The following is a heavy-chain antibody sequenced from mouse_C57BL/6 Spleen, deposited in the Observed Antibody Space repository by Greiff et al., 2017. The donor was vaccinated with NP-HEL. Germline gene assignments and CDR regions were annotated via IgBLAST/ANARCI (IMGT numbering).Heavy chain of an antibody. V-gene: IGHV1-82*01. CDR3: ARELWYLDY. Sequence: VKLQESGPELVKPGASVKISCKASGYAFSSSWMNWVKQRPGKGLEWIGRIYPGDGDTNYNGKFKGKATLTADKSSSTAYMQLSSLTSEDSAVYFCARELWYLDYWGQGTTLTVSS. CDR2: IYPGDGDT. J-gene: IGHJ2*01. D-gene: IGHD1-1*02. CDR1: GYAFSSSW.